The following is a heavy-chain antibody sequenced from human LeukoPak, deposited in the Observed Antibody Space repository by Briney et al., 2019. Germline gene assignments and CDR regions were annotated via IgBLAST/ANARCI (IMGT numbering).Heavy chain of an antibody. D-gene: IGHD6-13*01. V-gene: IGHV1-8*01. CDR2: MNPNSGNT. CDR1: GYTFTSYD. CDR3: ARGGEQQLDDAFDI. J-gene: IGHJ3*02. Sequence: ASVKVSCKASGYTFTSYDINWVRQATGQGLEWMGWMNPNSGNTGYAQKFQGRDTMTRNTSISTAYMELSSLRSEDTAVYYCARGGEQQLDDAFDIWGQGTMVTVSS.